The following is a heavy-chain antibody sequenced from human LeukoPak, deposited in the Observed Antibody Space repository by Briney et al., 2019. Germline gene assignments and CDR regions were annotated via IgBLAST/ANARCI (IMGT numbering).Heavy chain of an antibody. CDR2: IYYSGST. Sequence: SETLSLTCAVSGGSISSGGYSWSWIRQPPGKGLEWIGYIYYSGSTYYNPSLKSRVTISVDTSKNQFSLKLSSVTAADTAVYYCETYCSGGSCYSHDASDIWGQGTMVTVSS. D-gene: IGHD2-15*01. V-gene: IGHV4-31*11. CDR3: ETYCSGGSCYSHDASDI. J-gene: IGHJ3*02. CDR1: GGSISSGGYS.